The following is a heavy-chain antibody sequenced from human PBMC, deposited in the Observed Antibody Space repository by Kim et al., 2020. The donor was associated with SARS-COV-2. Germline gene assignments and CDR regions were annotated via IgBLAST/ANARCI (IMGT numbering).Heavy chain of an antibody. CDR3: AKDPAGTIVGVYGMAV. CDR1: GFTFSSYG. CDR2: ISYDGSNK. D-gene: IGHD3-3*01. Sequence: GGSLRLSCAASGFTFSSYGMHWVRQAPGKGLEWVAVISYDGSNKYYADSVKGRFTISRDNSKNTLYLQMNSLRAEDTAVYYCAKDPAGTIVGVYGMAVWG. J-gene: IGHJ6*01. V-gene: IGHV3-30*18.